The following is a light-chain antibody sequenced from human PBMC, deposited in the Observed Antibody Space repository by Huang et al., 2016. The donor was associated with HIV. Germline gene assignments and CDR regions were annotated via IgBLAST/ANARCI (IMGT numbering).Light chain of an antibody. CDR2: WAS. Sequence: DIVMTQSPDSLAVSLGERATIDCKSSQSVLYSSNNKNYLTWYQQKPGQPPKLLISWASTRESGVPDRVSGSGSGTDFTLTSSSLQAEDVAVYYCQQYYATPPTFGGGTKVQIK. J-gene: IGKJ4*01. CDR1: QSVLYSSNNKNY. V-gene: IGKV4-1*01. CDR3: QQYYATPPT.